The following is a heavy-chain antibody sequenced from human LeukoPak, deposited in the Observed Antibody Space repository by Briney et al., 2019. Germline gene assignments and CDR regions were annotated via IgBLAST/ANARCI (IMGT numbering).Heavy chain of an antibody. D-gene: IGHD5/OR15-5a*01. V-gene: IGHV1-2*02. CDR1: GYTFTTYY. CDR3: VSEGASTIYGMDV. CDR2: VNLNSGST. Sequence: ASVKVSCKASGYTFTTYYIHWVRQAPGQGLECMGWVNLNSGSTNYGQRFQGRVSMTRDTSISTAYMELSGLRSEDTAVYYCVSEGASTIYGMDVWGQGTTVTVSS. J-gene: IGHJ6*02.